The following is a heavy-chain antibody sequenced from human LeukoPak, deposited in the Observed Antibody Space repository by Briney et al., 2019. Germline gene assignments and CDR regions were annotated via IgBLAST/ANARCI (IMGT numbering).Heavy chain of an antibody. V-gene: IGHV4-34*01. Sequence: SETLSLTCAVYGGSFSGYYWSWIRQPPGKGLEWIGEINHSGSTNYNPSLKSRVTTSVDKSKNQFSLKLSSVTAADTAVYYCAREWSGVQGVHNWFDPWGQGTLVTVSS. D-gene: IGHD3-10*01. CDR3: AREWSGVQGVHNWFDP. CDR1: GGSFSGYY. J-gene: IGHJ5*02. CDR2: INHSGST.